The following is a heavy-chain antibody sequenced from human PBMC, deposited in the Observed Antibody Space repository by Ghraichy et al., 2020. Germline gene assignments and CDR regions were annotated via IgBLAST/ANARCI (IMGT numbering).Heavy chain of an antibody. CDR2: ISDSGSI. D-gene: IGHD5-18*01. J-gene: IGHJ2*01. V-gene: IGHV4-34*01. Sequence: SETLSLTCAVYGGSFSGYYWSWIRQPPEKELEWIGQISDSGSINHNPSLKSRVTISLHMSKNQFSLQLTSVTAADTAVYYCARGLRDSYSNYWYFDLWGRGTLVTVSS. CDR1: GGSFSGYY. CDR3: ARGLRDSYSNYWYFDL.